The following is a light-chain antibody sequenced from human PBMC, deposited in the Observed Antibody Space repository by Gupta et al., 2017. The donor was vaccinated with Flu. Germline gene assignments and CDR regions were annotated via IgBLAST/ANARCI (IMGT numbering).Light chain of an antibody. CDR1: SSNIGNNP. V-gene: IGLV1-44*01. J-gene: IGLJ1*01. CDR2: NNS. CDR3: AAWDGRLENYV. Sequence: QSVLTQPPSASEPRGQRVTISCSGGSSNIGNNPVNWYQQFPGTAPKLVIYNNSQRPSGVPDRFSGSKSGTSASLAISGLHSEDEADYYCAAWDGRLENYVFGTGTKVTVL.